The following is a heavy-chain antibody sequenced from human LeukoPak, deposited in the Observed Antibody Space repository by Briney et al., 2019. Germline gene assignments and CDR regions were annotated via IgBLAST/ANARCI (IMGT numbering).Heavy chain of an antibody. Sequence: GSLRLSCAASGFTFSSYAMSWVRQAPGKGLEWVSAISGGGRSTDYADSVKGRFTISRDNSKNTLYLQMNSLRAEDTAVYYCAKAVVGAYYFDSWGQGTLVTVSS. CDR3: AKAVVGAYYFDS. CDR2: ISGGGRST. D-gene: IGHD2-15*01. CDR1: GFTFSSYA. V-gene: IGHV3-23*01. J-gene: IGHJ4*02.